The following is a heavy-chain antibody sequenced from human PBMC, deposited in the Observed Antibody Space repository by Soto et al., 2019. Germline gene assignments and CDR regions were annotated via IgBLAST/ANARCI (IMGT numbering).Heavy chain of an antibody. CDR3: SRRAPEGFDP. J-gene: IGHJ5*02. CDR2: IDYRGTI. Sequence: SETLSLTCTVSGGSIATSSYFWAWIRLPPGKGLEWIGSIDYRGTIYNNPSLKSRVTISVDTSKNHFSLKLDSVTAADTALYYCSRRAPEGFDPWGQGTLVTVSS. V-gene: IGHV4-39*02. CDR1: GGSIATSSYF.